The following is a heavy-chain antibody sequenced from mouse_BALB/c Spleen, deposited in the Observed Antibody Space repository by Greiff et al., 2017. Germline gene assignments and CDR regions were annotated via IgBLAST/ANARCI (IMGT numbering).Heavy chain of an antibody. J-gene: IGHJ2*01. D-gene: IGHD4-1*01. V-gene: IGHV1-5*01. CDR2: IYPGNSDT. Sequence: VQLQQSGTVLARPGASVKMSCKASGYTFTSYWMHWVKQRPGQGLEWIGAIYPGNSDTSYNQKFRGKAKLTAVTSTSTAYMELSSLTNEDSAVYYCTRSGLGRYYFDYWGQGTTLTVSS. CDR3: TRSGLGRYYFDY. CDR1: GYTFTSYW.